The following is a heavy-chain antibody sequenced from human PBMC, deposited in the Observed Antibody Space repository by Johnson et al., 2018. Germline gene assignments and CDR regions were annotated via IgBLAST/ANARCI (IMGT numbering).Heavy chain of an antibody. D-gene: IGHD4-11*01. CDR2: IWRNGST. J-gene: IGHJ6*03. V-gene: IGHV4-39*07. CDR1: GGSISGSSSY. CDR3: ARVINTSNYYEGYFYYMDV. Sequence: QVQLQESGPGLVKPSETLSLTCTVSGGSISGSSSYWGWIRQSPGKGLEGVAIIWRNGSTYYNPSLKGRVTIPVATSKNQFSRRLTSVTAADTAVYYCARVINTSNYYEGYFYYMDVWGKGTTVTVSS.